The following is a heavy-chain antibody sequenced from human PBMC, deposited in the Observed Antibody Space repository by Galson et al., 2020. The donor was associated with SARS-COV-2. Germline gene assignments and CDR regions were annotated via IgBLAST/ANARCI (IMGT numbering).Heavy chain of an antibody. D-gene: IGHD2-21*01. CDR1: GFTFNTCS. CDR3: ARDEKILWLDY. Sequence: GESLKISCAASGFTFNTCSMNRFRRGPGNGLGWVSYVSRRGSPKYYADSVKGRFTISRDNAKNSLYLQMNSLRDEDTAVYFCARDEKILWLDYWGQGTLVTVS. J-gene: IGHJ4*02. V-gene: IGHV3-48*02. CDR2: VSRRGSPK.